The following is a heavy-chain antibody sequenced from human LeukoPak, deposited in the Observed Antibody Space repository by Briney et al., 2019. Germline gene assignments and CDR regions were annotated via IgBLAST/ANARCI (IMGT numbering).Heavy chain of an antibody. Sequence: GGSLRLSCAASGFTFSNYAMGWVRQAPGKGLEWVSDISGSGGDTNYADSVKGRFTISRDNSKDTLDLQMNSLRAEDTAIYYCATFRYSGYVPEFDYWGQGTLVTVSS. CDR2: ISGSGGDT. D-gene: IGHD6-13*01. CDR1: GFTFSNYA. V-gene: IGHV3-23*01. J-gene: IGHJ4*02. CDR3: ATFRYSGYVPEFDY.